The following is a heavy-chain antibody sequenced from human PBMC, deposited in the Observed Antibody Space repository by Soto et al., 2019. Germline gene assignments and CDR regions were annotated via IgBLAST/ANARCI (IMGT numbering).Heavy chain of an antibody. J-gene: IGHJ6*01. CDR3: ARYGELITYGMDV. V-gene: IGHV5-51*01. Sequence: PGESLKISCKGSGYSFTNYWIGWVRQMPGKGLEWMGIIHPGDSDTRYRPSFQGQVTISDDKSISTAYLQWSSLKASDTAMYYCARYGELITYGMDVCGQGTMVTVSP. D-gene: IGHD3-10*01. CDR2: IHPGDSDT. CDR1: GYSFTNYW.